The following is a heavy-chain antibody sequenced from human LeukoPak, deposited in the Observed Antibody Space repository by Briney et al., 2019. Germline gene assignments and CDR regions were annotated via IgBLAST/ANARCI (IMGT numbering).Heavy chain of an antibody. Sequence: GGSLRLSCAASGFTFSSNSMNWVRQAPGKGLEWVSYISGGSTITDFYADSVKGRFIISRDNAKNSLYLQMNSLRDEDTALYYCARDIDWGFDYWGQGTLVTVSS. CDR1: GFTFSSNS. CDR3: ARDIDWGFDY. V-gene: IGHV3-48*02. D-gene: IGHD7-27*01. CDR2: ISGGSTITD. J-gene: IGHJ4*02.